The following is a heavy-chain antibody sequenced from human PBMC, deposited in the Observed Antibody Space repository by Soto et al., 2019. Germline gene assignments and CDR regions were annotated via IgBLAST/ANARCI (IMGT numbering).Heavy chain of an antibody. CDR2: MSYDGSKI. CDR1: GFAFDTYG. Sequence: GGSLRLSCEASGFAFDTYGMHWIRQGAGQGLEWVATMSYDGSKIYYRDSVRGRFSISRDDSKRTLYLQMNSLRAEDTAVYYCAKDRDPYYYYYLMDVWGEGTTVTVSS. J-gene: IGHJ6*04. V-gene: IGHV3-30*18. CDR3: AKDRDPYYYYYLMDV.